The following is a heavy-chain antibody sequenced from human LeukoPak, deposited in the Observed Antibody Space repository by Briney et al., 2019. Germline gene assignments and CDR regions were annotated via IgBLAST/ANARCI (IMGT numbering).Heavy chain of an antibody. CDR3: ARLTTRSYYYYGMDV. J-gene: IGHJ6*02. V-gene: IGHV4-39*01. CDR1: GGSISSSSYY. Sequence: SETLSLTCTVSGGSISSSSYYWGWIRQPPGKGLEWIGSIYYSGSTYYNPSLKSRVTISVDTSKNQFSLKLSSVTAADTAVYYCARLTTRSYYYYGMDVWGQGTTVTVSS. D-gene: IGHD2/OR15-2a*01. CDR2: IYYSGST.